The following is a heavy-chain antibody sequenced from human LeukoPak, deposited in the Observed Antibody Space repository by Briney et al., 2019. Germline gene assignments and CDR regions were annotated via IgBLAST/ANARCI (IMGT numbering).Heavy chain of an antibody. V-gene: IGHV3-23*01. CDR1: GFTFSSYG. Sequence: HPGGSLRLSCAASGFTFSSYGMSWVRQAPGKGLEWVSSISGSGGSTYYADSVKGRFTISRDNSKNTLYLQMNSLRAEDTAVYYCGLFRTHDAFDIWGQGTMVTVSS. CDR3: GLFRTHDAFDI. CDR2: ISGSGGST. D-gene: IGHD2-21*01. J-gene: IGHJ3*02.